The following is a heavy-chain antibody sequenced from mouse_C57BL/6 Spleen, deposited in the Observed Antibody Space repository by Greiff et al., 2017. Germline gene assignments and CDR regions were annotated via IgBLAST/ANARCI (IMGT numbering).Heavy chain of an antibody. Sequence: EVQLVESGGGLVKPGGSLKLSCAASGFTFSSYTMSWVRQTPEKRLEWVATISGGGGNTYYPDSVKGRFTISRDNAKNTLYLQMSSLRSEDTALYYCARHYYGSKGYFDVWGTGTTVTVSS. CDR1: GFTFSSYT. J-gene: IGHJ1*03. D-gene: IGHD1-1*01. CDR3: ARHYYGSKGYFDV. CDR2: ISGGGGNT. V-gene: IGHV5-9*01.